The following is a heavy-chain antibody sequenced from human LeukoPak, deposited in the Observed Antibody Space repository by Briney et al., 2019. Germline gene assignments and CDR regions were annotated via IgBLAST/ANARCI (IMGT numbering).Heavy chain of an antibody. CDR3: AKGVAALLYYYFYMDV. CDR2: ISGSGGST. CDR1: GFTFRNYG. D-gene: IGHD6-6*01. V-gene: IGHV3-23*01. J-gene: IGHJ6*03. Sequence: GSLRLSCAASGFTFRNYGLSWVRQAPGKGLEWVSGISGSGGSTYYAESVTGRFTISRDNSKNTLYLQMNSLRAGDTAVYYCAKGVAALLYYYFYMDVWGKGTTVTVSS.